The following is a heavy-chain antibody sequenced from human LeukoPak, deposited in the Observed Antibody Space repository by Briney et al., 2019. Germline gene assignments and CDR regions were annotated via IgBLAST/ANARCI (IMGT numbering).Heavy chain of an antibody. Sequence: GGSLRLSCAASGFIFRSHGMNWVRQAPGKGLEWVSGISPSGDITYYADTVKGRFTISRDNSKNPLYLHMKSLRAEDAAVYYCAKAPVTSCRGAYCYPFDSWGQGTVVTVSS. CDR3: AKAPVTSCRGAYCYPFDS. CDR2: ISPSGDIT. V-gene: IGHV3-23*01. D-gene: IGHD2-21*01. CDR1: GFIFRSHG. J-gene: IGHJ4*02.